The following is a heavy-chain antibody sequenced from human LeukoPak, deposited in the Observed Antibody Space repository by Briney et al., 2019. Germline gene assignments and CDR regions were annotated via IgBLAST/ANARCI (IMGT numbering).Heavy chain of an antibody. J-gene: IGHJ4*02. CDR1: GFTFSSYA. CDR3: AKDRGYCSGGSCMRIDY. V-gene: IGHV3-64*04. Sequence: GGSLRLSCSASGFTFSSYAMHWVRQAPGKGLEYVSAISSNGGSTYYADSVKGRFTISRDNSKNTLYLQMNSLRAEDTAVYYCAKDRGYCSGGSCMRIDYWGQGTLVTVSS. D-gene: IGHD2-15*01. CDR2: ISSNGGST.